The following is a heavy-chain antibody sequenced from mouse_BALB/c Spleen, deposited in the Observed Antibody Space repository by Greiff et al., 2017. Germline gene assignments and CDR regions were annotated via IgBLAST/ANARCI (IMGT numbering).Heavy chain of an antibody. V-gene: IGHV1-14*01. CDR3: ARRGVYYGYDGWFAY. J-gene: IGHJ3*01. Sequence: SGPELVKPGASVKMSCKASGYTFTSYVMHWVKQKPGQGLEWIGYINPYNDGTKYNEKFKGKATLTSDKSSSTAYMELSSLTSEDSAVYYCARRGVYYGYDGWFAYWGQGTLVTVSA. CDR2: INPYNDGT. CDR1: GYTFTSYV. D-gene: IGHD2-2*01.